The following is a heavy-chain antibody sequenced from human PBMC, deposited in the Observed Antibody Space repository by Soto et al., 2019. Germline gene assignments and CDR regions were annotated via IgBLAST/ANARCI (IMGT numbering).Heavy chain of an antibody. CDR2: IYDRGTT. J-gene: IGHJ4*02. Sequence: ASETLSLTCTVSGGSISSGAYYWSWIRQHPGKGLEWIGYIYDRGTTYYNPSLESRVSISVDTSKNQFSLRLTSVTAADTAVYFCAREEFVSGRYRKIDYWGQGTLVTVSS. V-gene: IGHV4-31*03. CDR3: AREEFVSGRYRKIDY. CDR1: GGSISSGAYY. D-gene: IGHD1-26*01.